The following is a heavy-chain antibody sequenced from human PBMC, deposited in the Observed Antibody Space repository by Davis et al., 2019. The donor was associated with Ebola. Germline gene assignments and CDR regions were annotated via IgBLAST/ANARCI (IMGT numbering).Heavy chain of an antibody. CDR3: GRDSSGYPDY. J-gene: IGHJ4*02. CDR2: VILKSGAT. CDR1: GYTSTDYN. Sequence: ASVKVSCKASGYTSTDYNIHWMRQAPGQGLEWLGRVILKSGATNYAQNLQGRVTMTTDTSTSTAYMQLTSLRSDDTAVYYCGRDSSGYPDYWGQGTLVTVSS. V-gene: IGHV1-2*06. D-gene: IGHD3-22*01.